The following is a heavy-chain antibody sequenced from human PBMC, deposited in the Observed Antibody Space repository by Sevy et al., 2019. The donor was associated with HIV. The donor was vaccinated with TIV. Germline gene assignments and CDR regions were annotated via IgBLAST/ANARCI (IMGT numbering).Heavy chain of an antibody. CDR2: ISYEGSNE. Sequence: GGSLRLSCAASTFTFGHYAMHWVRQAPGKGLQWVAGISYEGSNEYYTDSVKGRFTISRDNFKNTLNLEMNNLRVEDKALYYCARDWGTPPTAILYYFDFWGQGIPVTVSS. CDR3: ARDWGTPPTAILYYFDF. CDR1: TFTFGHYA. D-gene: IGHD3-16*01. V-gene: IGHV3-30*04. J-gene: IGHJ4*02.